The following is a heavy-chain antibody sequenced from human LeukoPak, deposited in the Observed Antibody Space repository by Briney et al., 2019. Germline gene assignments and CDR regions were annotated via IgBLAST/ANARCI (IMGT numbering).Heavy chain of an antibody. CDR2: IIPIFGTA. Sequence: GASVKVSCKASGGTFSSYAISWVRQAPGQGLEWMGGIIPIFGTANYAQKFQGRVTITADKSTSTAYMELRSLRSDDTAVYYCARDAGSWYSDYWGQGTLVTVSS. CDR1: GGTFSSYA. D-gene: IGHD6-13*01. V-gene: IGHV1-69*06. J-gene: IGHJ4*02. CDR3: ARDAGSWYSDY.